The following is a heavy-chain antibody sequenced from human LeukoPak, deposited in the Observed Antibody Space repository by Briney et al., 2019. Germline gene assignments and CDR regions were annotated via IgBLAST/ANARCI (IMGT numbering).Heavy chain of an antibody. V-gene: IGHV3-21*01. CDR1: GFTFSSYS. CDR2: ISSSSSYI. Sequence: AGGSLRLSCAASGFTFSSYSMNWVRQAPGKGLEWVSSISSSSSYIYYADSVKGRFTISRDNAKNSLYLQMNSLRAEDTAVYYCARESDIVVVPAEDYFDYWGQGTLVTVSS. CDR3: ARESDIVVVPAEDYFDY. D-gene: IGHD2-2*01. J-gene: IGHJ4*02.